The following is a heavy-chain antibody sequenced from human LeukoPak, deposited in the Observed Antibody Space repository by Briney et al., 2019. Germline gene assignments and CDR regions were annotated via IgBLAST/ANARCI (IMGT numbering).Heavy chain of an antibody. V-gene: IGHV1-24*01. D-gene: IGHD3-3*01. CDR1: GYTLTELS. Sequence: ASVKVSCKVSGYTLTELSMHWVRQAPGKGLEWMGGFDPEDSETIYAQKFQGRVTMTEDTSTDTAYMELSSLRSEDTAVYYCATVADRELRFLEWLLDWGQGTLVTVSS. J-gene: IGHJ4*02. CDR3: ATVADRELRFLEWLLD. CDR2: FDPEDSET.